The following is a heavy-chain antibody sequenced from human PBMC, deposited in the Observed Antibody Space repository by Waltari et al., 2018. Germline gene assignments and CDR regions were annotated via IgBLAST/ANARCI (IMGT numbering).Heavy chain of an antibody. V-gene: IGHV4-4*07. J-gene: IGHJ4*02. Sequence: QVQLQESGPGLVKPSETLSLTCTVPGGSISSYYWSWIRQPAGKGLEWIGRIYTSGSTNYNPSLKSRVTMSVDTSKNQFSLKLSSVTAADTAVYYCAREGILRYFDWSPNFDYWGQGTLVTVSS. CDR1: GGSISSYY. D-gene: IGHD3-9*01. CDR3: AREGILRYFDWSPNFDY. CDR2: IYTSGST.